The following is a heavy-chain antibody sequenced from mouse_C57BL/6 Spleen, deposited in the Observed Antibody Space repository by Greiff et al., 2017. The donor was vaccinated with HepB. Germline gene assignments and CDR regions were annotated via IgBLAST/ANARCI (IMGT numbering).Heavy chain of an antibody. J-gene: IGHJ4*01. V-gene: IGHV5-17*01. Sequence: EVQRVESGGGLVKPGGSLKLSCAASGFTFSDYGMHWVRQAPEKGLEWVAYISSGSSTIYYADTVKGRFTISRDNAKNTLFLQMTSLRSEDTAMYYCARGNYYGSRGAMDYWGQGTSVTVSS. D-gene: IGHD1-1*01. CDR1: GFTFSDYG. CDR2: ISSGSSTI. CDR3: ARGNYYGSRGAMDY.